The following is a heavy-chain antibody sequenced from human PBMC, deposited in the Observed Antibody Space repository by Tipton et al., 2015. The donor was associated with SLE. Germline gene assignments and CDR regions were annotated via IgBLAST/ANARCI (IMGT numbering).Heavy chain of an antibody. Sequence: TLSLTCTVSGDSISNYYWSWIRQSAGKGLEWMGRFYLGGTTSYNPSFKSRVTMSADTSKNQFSLKLNSVTAADTAVYYCARGVRIAVVKGWYFDLWGRGTLVTVSS. V-gene: IGHV4-4*07. CDR2: FYLGGTT. J-gene: IGHJ2*01. CDR1: GDSISNYY. D-gene: IGHD6-19*01. CDR3: ARGVRIAVVKGWYFDL.